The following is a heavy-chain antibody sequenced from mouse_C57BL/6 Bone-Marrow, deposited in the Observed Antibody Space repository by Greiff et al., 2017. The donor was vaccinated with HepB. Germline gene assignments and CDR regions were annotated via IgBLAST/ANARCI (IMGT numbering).Heavy chain of an antibody. J-gene: IGHJ1*03. D-gene: IGHD1-1*01. CDR1: GFTFSSYA. CDR3: ARDRGFITRYWYFDV. CDR2: ISDGGSYT. Sequence: EVNVVESGGGLVKPGGSLKLSCAASGFTFSSYAMSWVRQTPEKRLEWVATISDGGSYTYYPDNVKGRFTISRDNAKNNLYLQMSHLKSEDTAMYYCARDRGFITRYWYFDVWGTGTTVTVSS. V-gene: IGHV5-4*01.